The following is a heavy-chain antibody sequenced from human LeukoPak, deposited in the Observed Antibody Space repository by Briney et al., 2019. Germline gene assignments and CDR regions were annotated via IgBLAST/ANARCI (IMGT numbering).Heavy chain of an antibody. J-gene: IGHJ5*02. CDR2: IYYSGST. Sequence: PSETLSLTCTVSGGSISSSSYYWGWIRQPPGKGLEWIGSIYYSGSTYYNPSLKSRVTVSVDTSKNQFSLKLSSVTAADTAVYYCARHLKADFWGGYSFDPWGQGTLVTVSS. V-gene: IGHV4-39*01. CDR3: ARHLKADFWGGYSFDP. D-gene: IGHD3-3*01. CDR1: GGSISSSSYY.